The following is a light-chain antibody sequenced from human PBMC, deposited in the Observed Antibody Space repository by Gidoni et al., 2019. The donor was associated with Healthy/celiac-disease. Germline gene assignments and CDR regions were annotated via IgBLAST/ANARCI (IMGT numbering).Light chain of an antibody. J-gene: IGLJ2*01. CDR3: QSADSSGTYVV. V-gene: IGLV3-25*03. CDR1: AFPKQY. CDR2: KDS. Sequence: SYELTQPPSVSVSPGQTARITCSGDAFPKQYAYWYQKKPGQAPVLVIYKDSERPSGIPERFSGSSSGTTVTLTISGVQAEDEADYYCQSADSSGTYVVFRGGTKLTVL.